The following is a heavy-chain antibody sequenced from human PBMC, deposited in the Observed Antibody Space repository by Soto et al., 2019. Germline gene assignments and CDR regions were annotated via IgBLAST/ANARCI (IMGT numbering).Heavy chain of an antibody. CDR3: AGQIYSSSGYYFDY. D-gene: IGHD6-6*01. V-gene: IGHV4-39*01. J-gene: IGHJ4*02. CDR1: GGSISGSPSY. Sequence: QLQLQESGPGLVKPSETLSLTCTVSGGSISGSPSYWGWIRQPPGKGLEWIGSVYYIGNTYYSPSLQTRVTISVDTSKNQFSLKLTSVTAADTALYYCAGQIYSSSGYYFDYWGQGTLVTVSS. CDR2: VYYIGNT.